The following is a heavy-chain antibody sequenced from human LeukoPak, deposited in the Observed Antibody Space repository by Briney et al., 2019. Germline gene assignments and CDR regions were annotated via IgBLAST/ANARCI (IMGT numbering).Heavy chain of an antibody. CDR3: ARVSSGWPYSDY. Sequence: MSSETLSLTCTVSGGSISSSSYYWGWIRQPPGKGLEWIGSIYYSGSTYYNPSLKSRVTISVDTSKNQFSLKLSPVTAADTAVYYCARVSSGWPYSDYWGQGTLVTVSS. V-gene: IGHV4-39*01. J-gene: IGHJ4*02. CDR1: GGSISSSSYY. CDR2: IYYSGST. D-gene: IGHD6-19*01.